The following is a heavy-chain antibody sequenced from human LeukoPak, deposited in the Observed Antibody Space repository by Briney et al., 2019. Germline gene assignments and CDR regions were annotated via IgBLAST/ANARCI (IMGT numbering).Heavy chain of an antibody. D-gene: IGHD3-10*01. CDR2: ISYSGGT. CDR1: SGSMTSSDHY. CDR3: ARVGYYNGSGSYYFDY. V-gene: IGHV4-30-4*01. J-gene: IGHJ4*02. Sequence: SQTLSLTCTVPSGSMTSSDHYWSWIRQPPGKGLEWIGYISYSGGTYYNPSLKSRVTISADTSKNQFSLSLRSVTVADTAMYYCARVGYYNGSGSYYFDYWGQGTLATVS.